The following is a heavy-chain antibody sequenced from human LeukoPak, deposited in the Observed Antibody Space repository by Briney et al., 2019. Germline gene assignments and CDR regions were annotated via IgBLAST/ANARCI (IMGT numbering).Heavy chain of an antibody. Sequence: ASVTVSCKASGYTFTSYGISWVRQAPGQGLEWMGWISAYNGNTNYAQKLQGRVTMTTDTSTSTAYMELRGLRSDDTAVYYCARDLSRYCSGGSCSADVWGKGTTVTVSS. CDR3: ARDLSRYCSGGSCSADV. CDR1: GYTFTSYG. D-gene: IGHD2-15*01. V-gene: IGHV1-18*01. J-gene: IGHJ6*04. CDR2: ISAYNGNT.